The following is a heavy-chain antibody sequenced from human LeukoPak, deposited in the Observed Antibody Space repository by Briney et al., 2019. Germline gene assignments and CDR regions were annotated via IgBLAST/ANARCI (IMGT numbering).Heavy chain of an antibody. CDR3: ARVPFNPQYDYGDYFDY. V-gene: IGHV4-39*07. CDR2: IYYSGST. CDR1: GGSISSSSYY. D-gene: IGHD4-17*01. J-gene: IGHJ4*02. Sequence: SETLSLTCTVSGGSISSSSYYWGWIRQPPGKGLEWIGSIYYSGSTYYNPSLKSRVTISVDTSKNQFSLKLSSVTAADTAVYYCARVPFNPQYDYGDYFDYWGQGTLVTVSS.